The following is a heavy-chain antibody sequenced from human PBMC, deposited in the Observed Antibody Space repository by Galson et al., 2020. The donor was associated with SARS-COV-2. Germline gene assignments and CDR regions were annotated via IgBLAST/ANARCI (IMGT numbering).Heavy chain of an antibody. CDR3: ARWGSYSSNRGALDY. CDR2: IYTSGST. Sequence: ASETLSLTCTVSGGSISSYYWSWIRQPAGKGLEWIGRIYTSGSTNYNPSLKSRVTMSVDTSKDQFFLKLSSVTAADTAGYYCARWGSYSSNRGALDYWGQGTLVTVSS. D-gene: IGHD6-13*01. J-gene: IGHJ4*02. CDR1: GGSISSYY. V-gene: IGHV4-4*07.